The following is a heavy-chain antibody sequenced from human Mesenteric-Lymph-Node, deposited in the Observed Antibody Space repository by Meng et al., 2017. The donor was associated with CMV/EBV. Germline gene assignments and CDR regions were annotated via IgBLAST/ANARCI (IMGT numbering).Heavy chain of an antibody. CDR1: GFTFTDAW. Sequence: GGSLRLSCAASGFTFTDAWMSWVRQAPGKGLEWVGRIKSKSHGGTTDYAAPVKGKFIISRDDSKNTLYLEMNSLKTEDTAVYYCFTDRTYSPIDHWGQGTLVTVSS. CDR3: FTDRTYSPIDH. V-gene: IGHV3-15*01. CDR2: IKSKSHGGTT. D-gene: IGHD3-10*01. J-gene: IGHJ4*02.